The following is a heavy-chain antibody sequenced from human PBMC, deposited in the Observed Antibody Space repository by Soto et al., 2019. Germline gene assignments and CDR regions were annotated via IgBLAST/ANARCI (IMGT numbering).Heavy chain of an antibody. J-gene: IGHJ6*02. CDR2: ISRSGSDI. CDR3: ATVGYCSSTGCQTRYYYYGMDV. CDR1: GFTFSDYS. V-gene: IGHV3-11*01. Sequence: PGGSLRLSCAASGFTFSDYSMNWVRQAPGKGLAWVSYISRSGSDIYYADSVKGRFTISRDNAKNSLFLQMNSMRAEDTAVYYCATVGYCSSTGCQTRYYYYGMDVWGQGTTVTVSS. D-gene: IGHD2-2*03.